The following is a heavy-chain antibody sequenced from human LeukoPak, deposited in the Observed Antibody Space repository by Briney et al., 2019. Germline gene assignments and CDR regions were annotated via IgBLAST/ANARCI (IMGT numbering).Heavy chain of an antibody. CDR2: IKQDGRER. D-gene: IGHD2-15*01. CDR1: GLTISNYW. CDR3: ARGGGSFYNY. V-gene: IGHV3-7*04. J-gene: IGHJ4*02. Sequence: GGSLRLSCTASGLTISNYWLSWVREAPGKGLEWVANIKQDGRERYYVDSVKSRFTNSRDNAKNSLYLQMNSLRVEDTAVYYCARGGGSFYNYWGQGTLVTVSS.